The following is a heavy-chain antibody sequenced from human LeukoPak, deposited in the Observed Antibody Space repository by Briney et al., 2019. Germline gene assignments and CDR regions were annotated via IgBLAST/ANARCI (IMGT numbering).Heavy chain of an antibody. J-gene: IGHJ4*02. Sequence: GGSLRLSCAASGFTVGNNYMNWVRQVPGKGLEWASLIFSHGETSYADSVKGRFTISRDNSKNTLYLQMNGLRVEDTAVYYCARDPPAVSINTYAWGQGTLVTVSS. CDR1: GFTVGNNY. CDR3: ARDPPAVSINTYA. D-gene: IGHD2-8*01. CDR2: IFSHGET. V-gene: IGHV3-66*01.